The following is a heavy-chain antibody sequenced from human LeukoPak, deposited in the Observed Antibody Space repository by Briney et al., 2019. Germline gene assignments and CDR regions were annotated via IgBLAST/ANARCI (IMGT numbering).Heavy chain of an antibody. D-gene: IGHD3-22*01. CDR1: GFTFSSYW. V-gene: IGHV3-74*01. CDR2: INTDGSST. Sequence: GGSLRLSCAASGFTFSSYWMHWVRQAPGKGLVWVSRINTDGSSTSYADSVKGRFTISRDNAKNTLYLQMNSLRAEDTAVYYCARAHRYYYDSSGYPSFYFDYWGQGTLVTVSS. J-gene: IGHJ4*02. CDR3: ARAHRYYYDSSGYPSFYFDY.